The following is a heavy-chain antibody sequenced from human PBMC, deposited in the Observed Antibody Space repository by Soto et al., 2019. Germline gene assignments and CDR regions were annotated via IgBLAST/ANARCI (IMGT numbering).Heavy chain of an antibody. CDR1: GDTFNTFA. J-gene: IGHJ6*02. Sequence: QVQLVQSGAEVKKPGSSVRVSCKASGDTFNTFAISWVRQAPGQGLEWMGGIIPIFGTPDYAQQFPGRVPISADESTSTAYFELRSLRSEDTAVYYCATSPCITGTRASQYAMDVWGQGTTVTVSS. D-gene: IGHD1-20*01. V-gene: IGHV1-69*01. CDR3: ATSPCITGTRASQYAMDV. CDR2: IIPIFGTP.